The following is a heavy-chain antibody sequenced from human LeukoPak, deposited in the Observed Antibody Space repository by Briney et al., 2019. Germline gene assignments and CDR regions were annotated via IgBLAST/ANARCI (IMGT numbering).Heavy chain of an antibody. CDR2: FIPMFDKR. Sequence: ASVKVSCKASGGTFNNSAIIWVRQAPGQGLEWVGEFIPMFDKRDFAQKFQGRVAITTDESTATAFLDLKSLRSEDTAMYYCATSELRATDFAHLLRTYWLDPWGQGTPVTVSS. J-gene: IGHJ5*02. CDR1: GGTFNNSA. D-gene: IGHD1-7*01. CDR3: ATSELRATDFAHLLRTYWLDP. V-gene: IGHV1-69*05.